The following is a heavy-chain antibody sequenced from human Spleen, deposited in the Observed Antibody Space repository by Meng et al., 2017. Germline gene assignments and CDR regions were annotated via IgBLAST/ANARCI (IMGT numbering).Heavy chain of an antibody. D-gene: IGHD2-2*01. V-gene: IGHV4-34*01. CDR1: SGSFSGHY. Sequence: SETLSLTCAVYSGSFSGHYWSWIRQPPGKGLEWIGEINHSGSTNYNPSLKSRVTISVDTSKNQFSLKLSSVTAADTAVYYCARGPYCSSSSCYERDYWGQGTLVTVSS. CDR2: INHSGST. J-gene: IGHJ4*02. CDR3: ARGPYCSSSSCYERDY.